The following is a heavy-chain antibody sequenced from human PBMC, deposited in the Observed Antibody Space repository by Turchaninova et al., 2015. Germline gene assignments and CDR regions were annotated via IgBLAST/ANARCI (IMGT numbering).Heavy chain of an antibody. Sequence: DVQLVESGGGLVQPGGSLRLYGAASGFTCSVHSMNWVRQAPGKGVEWVSYISSSSSTIYYADSVKGRFTISRDNAKNSLYLQMNSLRDEDTAVYYCARGNYADYGYFQHWGQGTLVTVSS. CDR3: ARGNYADYGYFQH. D-gene: IGHD4-17*01. CDR2: ISSSSSTI. CDR1: GFTCSVHS. V-gene: IGHV3-48*02. J-gene: IGHJ1*01.